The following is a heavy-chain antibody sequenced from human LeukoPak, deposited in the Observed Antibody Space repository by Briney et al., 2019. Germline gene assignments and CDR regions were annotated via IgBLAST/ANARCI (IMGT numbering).Heavy chain of an antibody. Sequence: PSQTLSLTCTVSGGSISSGSYYWSWIRQPAGKGLEWIERISTSGSTIYNPSLKGRVTISADTSKNQFSLTLSSVTAADTAVYYCATDDYGDYNRAFDIWGQGTMVTVSS. D-gene: IGHD4-17*01. CDR2: ISTSGST. CDR3: ATDDYGDYNRAFDI. V-gene: IGHV4-61*02. CDR1: GGSISSGSYY. J-gene: IGHJ3*02.